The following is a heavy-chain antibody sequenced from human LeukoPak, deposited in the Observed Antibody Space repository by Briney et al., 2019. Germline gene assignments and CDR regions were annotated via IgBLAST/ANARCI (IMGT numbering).Heavy chain of an antibody. CDR1: GFTFSSYA. CDR3: ARDRAPDYYDSSAFDI. D-gene: IGHD3-22*01. CDR2: ISYDGSNK. V-gene: IGHV3-30-3*01. J-gene: IGHJ3*02. Sequence: PGGSLRLSCAASGFTFSSYAMHWVRQAPGKGLEWVAVISYDGSNKYYADSVKGRFTISRDNSKNTLYLQMNSLRAEDTAVYYCARDRAPDYYDSSAFDIWGQGTTVTVSS.